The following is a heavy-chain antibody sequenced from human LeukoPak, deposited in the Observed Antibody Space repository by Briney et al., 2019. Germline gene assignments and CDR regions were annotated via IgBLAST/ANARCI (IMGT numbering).Heavy chain of an antibody. CDR3: ARVGPEMASCYFYSMDV. Sequence: GRSLRLSCAASGFTFSTYASHWVRQAPGKGLEWVAVISYDGNNKFYAESVKGRFTISRDNSKSTLYLQMNSLRTEDTAVYFCARVGPEMASCYFYSMDVWGKGTTVTVSS. CDR1: GFTFSTYA. D-gene: IGHD5-24*01. J-gene: IGHJ6*03. CDR2: ISYDGNNK. V-gene: IGHV3-30*01.